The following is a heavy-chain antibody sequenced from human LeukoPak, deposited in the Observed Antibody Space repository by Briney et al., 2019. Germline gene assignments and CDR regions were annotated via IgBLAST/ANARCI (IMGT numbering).Heavy chain of an antibody. CDR3: ASGEYQLLKAPSDY. J-gene: IGHJ4*02. CDR1: GFTFSSYG. Sequence: GRSLRLSCAASGFTFSSYGMHWVRQVPGKGLEWVAVISYDGSNKYYADSVKGRFTISRDNSKNALYLQMNSLRAEDTAVYYCASGEYQLLKAPSDYWGQGTLVTVSS. D-gene: IGHD2-2*01. V-gene: IGHV3-30*03. CDR2: ISYDGSNK.